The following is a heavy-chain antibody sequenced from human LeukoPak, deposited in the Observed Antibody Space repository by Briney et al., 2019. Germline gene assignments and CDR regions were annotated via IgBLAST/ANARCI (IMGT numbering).Heavy chain of an antibody. CDR1: GSTFSSYA. J-gene: IGHJ4*02. CDR2: ITGGGGST. CDR3: AKGLTPTRFYFDS. V-gene: IGHV3-23*01. Sequence: GGSLRLSCAASGSTFSSYAMSWVRQAPGKGLEWVSGITGGGGSTYYADSVTGRFSISRDNAKNTLFLQMDSLRAEDAAEYYCAKGLTPTRFYFDSWGQGTLVTVSS. D-gene: IGHD4-11*01.